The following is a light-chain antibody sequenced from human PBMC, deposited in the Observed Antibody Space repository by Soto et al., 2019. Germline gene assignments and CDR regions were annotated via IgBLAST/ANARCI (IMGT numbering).Light chain of an antibody. J-gene: IGKJ1*01. CDR1: QSVSNNY. CDR3: QQYGSSGT. V-gene: IGKV3-20*01. CDR2: DTS. Sequence: EIVLAQSPGTLSLSPGERATLSCRASQSVSNNYLAWYQQKPGQAPRLLIYDTSSRATGVPDRYSASGSGTDFTLTISRLEPEDFAVYYCQQYGSSGTFGQGTKVDIK.